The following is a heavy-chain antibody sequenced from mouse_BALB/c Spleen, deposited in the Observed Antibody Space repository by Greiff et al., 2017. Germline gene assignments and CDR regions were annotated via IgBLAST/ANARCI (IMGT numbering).Heavy chain of an antibody. V-gene: IGHV3-2*02. CDR2: ISYSGST. CDR3: AREGITTSFAY. CDR1: GYSITSDYA. Sequence: EVQLQQSGPGLVKPSQSLSLTCTVTGYSITSDYAWNWIRQFPGNKLEWMGYISYSGSTSYNPSLKSRISITRDTSKNQFFLQLNSVTTEDTATYYCAREGITTSFAYWGQGTLVTVSA. D-gene: IGHD2-4*01. J-gene: IGHJ3*01.